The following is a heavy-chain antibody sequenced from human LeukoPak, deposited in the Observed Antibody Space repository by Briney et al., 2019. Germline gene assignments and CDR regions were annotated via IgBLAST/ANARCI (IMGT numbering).Heavy chain of an antibody. D-gene: IGHD3-22*01. CDR1: GFAFSGSA. V-gene: IGHV3-73*01. Sequence: PGGSLRLSCAASGFAFSGSAIHWVRQASGKGLEWLGRIRSRTNSYATAYAASVKGRFTISRDDSKNTAYLQMNSLKTEDTAVYYCIALYYYDSSGHPLSDYGLDVWGQGATVTVSS. CDR3: IALYYYDSSGHPLSDYGLDV. J-gene: IGHJ6*02. CDR2: IRSRTNSYAT.